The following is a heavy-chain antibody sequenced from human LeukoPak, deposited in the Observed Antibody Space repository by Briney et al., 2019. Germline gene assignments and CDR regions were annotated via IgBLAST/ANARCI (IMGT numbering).Heavy chain of an antibody. CDR3: AREVYSSSSYYFDY. V-gene: IGHV3-30*02. D-gene: IGHD6-13*01. CDR1: GISFTTYG. Sequence: PGGSLRLSCAASGISFTTYGMHWVRQAPGKGLEWVAFIRYDGSNKYYADSVKGRFTISRDNSKNTLYLQMNSLRPDDTAVYYCAREVYSSSSYYFDYWGQGTLVTVSS. J-gene: IGHJ4*02. CDR2: IRYDGSNK.